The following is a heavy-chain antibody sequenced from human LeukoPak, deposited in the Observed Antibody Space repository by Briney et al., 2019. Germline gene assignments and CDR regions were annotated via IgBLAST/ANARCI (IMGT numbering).Heavy chain of an antibody. CDR2: ISGYNGHT. CDR3: ARREQWLVGDDY. D-gene: IGHD6-19*01. V-gene: IGHV1-18*01. CDR1: GYTFTNYG. J-gene: IGHJ4*02. Sequence: ASVKVSCKASGYTFTNYGITWVRQAPGQGLEWMGWISGYNGHTNSAQKLQGRVTMTTDTSTTTAYMELRSLRSDDTAVYYCARREQWLVGDDYWGQGTLVTVSS.